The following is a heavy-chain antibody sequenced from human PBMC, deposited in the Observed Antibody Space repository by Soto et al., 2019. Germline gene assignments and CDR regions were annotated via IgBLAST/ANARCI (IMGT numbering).Heavy chain of an antibody. V-gene: IGHV1-69*13. D-gene: IGHD3-22*01. CDR1: GCTFSSYA. J-gene: IGHJ4*02. Sequence: ASVKVSCKASGCTFSSYAISWVRQAPGQGLEWMGGIIPIFGTANYAQKFQGRVTITADESTSTAYMELSSLRSEDTAVYYCARRTGPEYYYDSSGYYGPQDWGQGTLVTVSS. CDR3: ARRTGPEYYYDSSGYYGPQD. CDR2: IIPIFGTA.